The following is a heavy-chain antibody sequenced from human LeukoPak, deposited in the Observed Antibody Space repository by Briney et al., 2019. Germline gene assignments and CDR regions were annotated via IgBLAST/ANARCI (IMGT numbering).Heavy chain of an antibody. Sequence: ASVKVSCKASGYTFTSYDINWVRQATGQGLEWMGWMNPNSGNTGYAQKFQGGVTMTRNTSISTAYMELSSLRSEDTAVYYCASARYSSGWYEGLYFDYWGQGTLVTVSS. CDR3: ASARYSSGWYEGLYFDY. J-gene: IGHJ4*02. CDR1: GYTFTSYD. V-gene: IGHV1-8*01. D-gene: IGHD6-19*01. CDR2: MNPNSGNT.